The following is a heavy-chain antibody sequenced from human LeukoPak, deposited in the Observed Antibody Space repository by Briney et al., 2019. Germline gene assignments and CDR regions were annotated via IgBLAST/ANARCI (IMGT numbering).Heavy chain of an antibody. Sequence: SETLSLTCTVSGGSISSYYWSWIRQPAGKGLEWIGRIYSSGRTNYNPSLKSGVTMSVDTCKNQLSLKRSSVTAADTAVYYCARGQYHLLYWYFDLWGRGTLVTVSS. CDR2: IYSSGRT. CDR1: GGSISSYY. CDR3: ARGQYHLLYWYFDL. J-gene: IGHJ2*01. D-gene: IGHD2-2*01. V-gene: IGHV4-4*07.